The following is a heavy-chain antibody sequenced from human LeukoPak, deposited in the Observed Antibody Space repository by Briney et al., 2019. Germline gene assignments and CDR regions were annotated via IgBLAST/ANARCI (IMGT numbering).Heavy chain of an antibody. V-gene: IGHV1-8*02. Sequence: GASVKVSCKASGYTFTGYYMHWVRQATGQGLEWMGWMNPNSGNTGYAQKFQGRVTMTRNTSISTAYMELSSLRSEDTAVYYCARGTTILYYGSGSAPDYWGQGTLVTVSS. CDR2: MNPNSGNT. J-gene: IGHJ4*02. CDR3: ARGTTILYYGSGSAPDY. CDR1: GYTFTGYY. D-gene: IGHD3-10*01.